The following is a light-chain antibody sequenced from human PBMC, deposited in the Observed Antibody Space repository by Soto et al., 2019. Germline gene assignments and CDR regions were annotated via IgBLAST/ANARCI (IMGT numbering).Light chain of an antibody. CDR1: SSDVGGYNY. Sequence: QSVLTQPGSVSGSPGQSITISCTGTSSDVGGYNYVSWYQQHPGKAPKLMIYDVSDRPSGVSNRFSASKSGNTASLTISGLQAEDEADYYCCSYTSSSTPSVFGTGTKVTVL. CDR3: CSYTSSSTPSV. J-gene: IGLJ1*01. CDR2: DVS. V-gene: IGLV2-14*03.